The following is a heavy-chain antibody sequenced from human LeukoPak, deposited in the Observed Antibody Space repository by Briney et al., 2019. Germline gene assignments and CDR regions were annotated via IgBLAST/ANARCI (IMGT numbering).Heavy chain of an antibody. CDR2: IYYSGST. CDR1: GGSISSYY. J-gene: IGHJ6*03. CDR3: ARHPNYYYYMDA. V-gene: IGHV4-59*08. Sequence: SETLSLTCTVSGGSISSYYWSWIRQPPGKGLEWIGYIYYSGSTNYNPSLKSRVTISVDTSKNQFSLKLSSVTAADTAVYYCARHPNYYYYMDAWGKGTTVTVSS.